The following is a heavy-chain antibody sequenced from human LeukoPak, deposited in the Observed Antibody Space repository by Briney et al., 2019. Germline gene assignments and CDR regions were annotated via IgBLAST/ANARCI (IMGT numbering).Heavy chain of an antibody. V-gene: IGHV4-59*01. CDR3: ARADYYDSSGYYYGPPGDDAFDI. CDR2: IYYSGST. Sequence: SETLSLTCTVSGGSISSYYWSWIRQPPRKGLEWIGYIYYSGSTNYNPSLKSRVTISVDTSKNQFSLKLSSVTAADTAVYYCARADYYDSSGYYYGPPGDDAFDIWGHGTMVTVSS. J-gene: IGHJ3*02. CDR1: GGSISSYY. D-gene: IGHD3-22*01.